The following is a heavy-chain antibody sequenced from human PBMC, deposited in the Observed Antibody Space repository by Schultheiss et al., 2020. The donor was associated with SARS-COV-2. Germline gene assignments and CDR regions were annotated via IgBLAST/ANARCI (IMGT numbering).Heavy chain of an antibody. D-gene: IGHD3-10*01. J-gene: IGHJ4*02. V-gene: IGHV4-39*07. Sequence: SQTLSLTCTVSGGSISSSSYYWGWIRQPPGKGLEWIGSIYYSGSTYYNPSLKSRVTISVDRSKNQFSLKLSSVTAADTAVYYCARWGYGSGVFDYWGQGTLVTVSS. CDR3: ARWGYGSGVFDY. CDR1: GGSISSSSYY. CDR2: IYYSGST.